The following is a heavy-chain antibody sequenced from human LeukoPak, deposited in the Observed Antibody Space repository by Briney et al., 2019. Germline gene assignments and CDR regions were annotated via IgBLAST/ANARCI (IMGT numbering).Heavy chain of an antibody. CDR3: ARGGDMRVVGAFDI. V-gene: IGHV1-8*01. J-gene: IGHJ3*02. D-gene: IGHD3-22*01. CDR2: MNPNSGNT. CDR1: GCTFTSYD. Sequence: ASVKVSCKASGCTFTSYDINWVRQAIGQGLEWMGWMNPNSGNTGYAQKFQGRVTMTRDTSTSTVYMELRSLRSDDTALYYCARGGDMRVVGAFDIWGQGTMVTVSS.